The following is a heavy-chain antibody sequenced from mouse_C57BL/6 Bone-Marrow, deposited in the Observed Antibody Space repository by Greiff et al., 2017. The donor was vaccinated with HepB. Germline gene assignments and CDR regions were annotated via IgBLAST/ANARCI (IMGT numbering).Heavy chain of an antibody. J-gene: IGHJ3*01. V-gene: IGHV1-64*01. CDR1: GYTFTSYW. CDR2: IHPNSGST. Sequence: VKLQESGAELVKPGASVKLSCKASGYTFTSYWMHWVKQRPGQGLEWIGMIHPNSGSTNYNEKFKSKATLTVDKSSSTAYMQLSSLTSEDSAVYYCARSRYYGSSRTWFAYWGQGTLVTVSA. CDR3: ARSRYYGSSRTWFAY. D-gene: IGHD1-1*01.